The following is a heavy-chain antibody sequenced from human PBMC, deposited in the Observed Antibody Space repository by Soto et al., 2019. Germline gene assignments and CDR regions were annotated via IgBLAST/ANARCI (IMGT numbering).Heavy chain of an antibody. CDR2: MNPNSGNT. CDR1: GYTFTSYD. D-gene: IGHD6-13*01. Sequence: QVQLVQSGAEVKKPGASVKVSCKASGYTFTSYDINWVRQATGQGLEWMGWMNPNSGNTGYAQKFQGRVIMTRNTSISTAYMELSSLRSEDTAVYYCARLYSSSWSYFYYYYMDVWGKGTTVTVSS. V-gene: IGHV1-8*01. J-gene: IGHJ6*03. CDR3: ARLYSSSWSYFYYYYMDV.